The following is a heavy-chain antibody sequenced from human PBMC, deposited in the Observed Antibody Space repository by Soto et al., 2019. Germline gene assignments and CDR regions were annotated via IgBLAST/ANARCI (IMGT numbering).Heavy chain of an antibody. V-gene: IGHV3-30*03. Sequence: QVQLVESGGGVVQPGRSLRLSCAASGFTFSSYGMHWVRQAPGKGLEWVAVISYDGSNKYYADSVKGRFTISRDNSKNTLYLQMNSLRAEDTAGYYCWFGRDYGMDVWGQGTTVTVSS. CDR3: WFGRDYGMDV. J-gene: IGHJ6*02. CDR1: GFTFSSYG. D-gene: IGHD3-10*01. CDR2: ISYDGSNK.